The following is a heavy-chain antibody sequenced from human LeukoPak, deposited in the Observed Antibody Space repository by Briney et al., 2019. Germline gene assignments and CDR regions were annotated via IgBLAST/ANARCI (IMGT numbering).Heavy chain of an antibody. D-gene: IGHD1-1*01. CDR2: IYSGGNT. V-gene: IGHV3-53*01. J-gene: IGHJ4*02. CDR3: ARLVATTGRLYFDY. CDR1: GFAVSSNY. Sequence: GGSLRLSSAPSGFAVSSNYMCWGRHAPGKGREYVSVIYSGGNTYYAGSVKGRFTTSRDNSKNTVYLQMNSLRAEDTAVFYCARLVATTGRLYFDYWGQGNLVTVSS.